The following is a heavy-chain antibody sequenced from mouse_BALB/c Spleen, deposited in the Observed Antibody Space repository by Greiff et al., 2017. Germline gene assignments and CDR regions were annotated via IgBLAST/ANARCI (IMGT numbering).Heavy chain of an antibody. CDR3: ASSYYRYENYFDY. J-gene: IGHJ2*01. D-gene: IGHD2-14*01. Sequence: EVQVVESGPGLVKPSQSLSLTCSVTGYSITSGYYWNWIRQFPGNQLEWMGYISYDGSNNYNPSLKNRISITRDTSKNQFFLKLNSVTTEDTATYYCASSYYRYENYFDYWGQGTTLTVSS. CDR1: GYSITSGYY. V-gene: IGHV3-6*02. CDR2: ISYDGSN.